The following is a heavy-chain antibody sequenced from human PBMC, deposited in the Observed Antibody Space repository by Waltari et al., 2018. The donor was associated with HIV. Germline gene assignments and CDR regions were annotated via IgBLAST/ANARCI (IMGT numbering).Heavy chain of an antibody. CDR2: FVPVISHT. CDR1: GFNFNTFW. CDR3: ARYHVSPDDYGGNPRIFDYFDL. V-gene: IGHV5-51*04. J-gene: IGHJ4*02. Sequence: EVQLVQSGAEVKKPGESLKISCSASGFNFNTFWIGWVRLMPGKGLEYMGLFVPVISHTSNSPAFQGRVLISVDRPINTASLQWTGLEASDAAIYVCARYHVSPDDYGGNPRIFDYFDLWGQGTQVTVSS. D-gene: IGHD4-17*01.